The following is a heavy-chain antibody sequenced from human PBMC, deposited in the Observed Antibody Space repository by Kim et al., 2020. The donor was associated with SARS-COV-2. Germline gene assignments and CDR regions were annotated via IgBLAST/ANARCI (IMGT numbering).Heavy chain of an antibody. CDR2: IYYSGST. J-gene: IGHJ5*02. CDR1: GGSISSYY. V-gene: IGHV4-59*01. CDR3: ARGAYSSSWYRVFFDP. D-gene: IGHD6-13*01. Sequence: SETLSLTCTVSGGSISSYYWSWIRQPPGKGLEWIGYIYYSGSTNYNPSLKSRVTISVDTSKNQFSLKLSSVTAADTAVYYCARGAYSSSWYRVFFDPWGQGTLVTVSS.